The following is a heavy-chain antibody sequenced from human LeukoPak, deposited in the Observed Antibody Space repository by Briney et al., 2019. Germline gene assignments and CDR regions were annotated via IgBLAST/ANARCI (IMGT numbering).Heavy chain of an antibody. Sequence: AASVKVSCKASGYTFTGYYMHWVRQAPGQGLEWMGWINPNTGGTNYAQKFQGRVTMTRDTSISTAYMELSRLRSDDTAVYYCARGSITISPKSLRLYTFDYWGQGTLVTVSS. J-gene: IGHJ4*02. V-gene: IGHV1-2*02. CDR3: ARGSITISPKSLRLYTFDY. D-gene: IGHD3-9*01. CDR1: GYTFTGYY. CDR2: INPNTGGT.